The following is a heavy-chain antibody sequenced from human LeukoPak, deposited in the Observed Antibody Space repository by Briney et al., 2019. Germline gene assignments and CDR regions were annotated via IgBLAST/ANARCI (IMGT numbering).Heavy chain of an antibody. D-gene: IGHD3-22*01. V-gene: IGHV4-59*08. CDR3: ARSMIVVEAYYYYYYMDV. CDR2: SYYSGST. J-gene: IGHJ6*03. CDR1: GCSISSYY. Sequence: SETLSLTCTVSGCSISSYYWSWIRQPPGKGLEWIGYSYYSGSTNYNPSLKSRVTISVDTSKNQFSLKLSSVTAADTAVYYCARSMIVVEAYYYYYYMDVWGKRTTVTVSS.